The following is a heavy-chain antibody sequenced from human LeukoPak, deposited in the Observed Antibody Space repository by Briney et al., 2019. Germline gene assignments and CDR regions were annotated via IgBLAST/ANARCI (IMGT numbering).Heavy chain of an antibody. CDR1: GGSISSYY. V-gene: IGHV4-59*12. D-gene: IGHD5-18*01. Sequence: PSETLSLTCTVSGGSISSYYWSWIRQPPGKGLEWIGYIYYSGNTNYNPSLKSRVTISVDTSKNQFSLKLSSVTAADTAVYYCARLIQLCQFDYWGQGTLVTVSS. CDR2: IYYSGNT. J-gene: IGHJ4*02. CDR3: ARLIQLCQFDY.